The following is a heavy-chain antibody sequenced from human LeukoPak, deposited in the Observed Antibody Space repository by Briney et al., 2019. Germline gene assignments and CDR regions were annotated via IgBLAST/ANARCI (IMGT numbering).Heavy chain of an antibody. CDR2: IYYSGST. CDR1: GGSISSGGYY. V-gene: IGHV4-31*03. CDR3: ARGRVVPVATLYGMDV. J-gene: IGHJ6*02. D-gene: IGHD2-2*01. Sequence: SQTLSLTCTVSGGSISSGGYYWSWIRQHPGKGLEWIGYIYYSGSTYYNPSLKSRVTISVDTSKNQFSLKLSSVTAADTAVYYCARGRVVPVATLYGMDVWGQGTTVTVSS.